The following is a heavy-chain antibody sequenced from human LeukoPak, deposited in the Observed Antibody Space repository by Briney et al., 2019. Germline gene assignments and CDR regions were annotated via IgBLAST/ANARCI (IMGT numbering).Heavy chain of an antibody. CDR3: VLYCSSTSCYLGWFDP. D-gene: IGHD2-2*01. V-gene: IGHV1-24*01. CDR1: GYTLTELS. Sequence: GASVKVSCKVSGYTLTELSMHWVRQAPGKGLEWMGGFDPEDGETIYAQKFQGRVTMTEDTSTDTAYTELSSLRSEDTAVYYCVLYCSSTSCYLGWFDPWGQGTLVTVSS. CDR2: FDPEDGET. J-gene: IGHJ5*02.